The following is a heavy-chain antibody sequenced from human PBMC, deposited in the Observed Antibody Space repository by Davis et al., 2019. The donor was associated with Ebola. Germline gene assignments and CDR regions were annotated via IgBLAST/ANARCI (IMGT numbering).Heavy chain of an antibody. V-gene: IGHV1-46*01. CDR2: INPSGGNT. Sequence: AASVKVSCKASGYTFTSYYMHWVRQAPGQGLEWMGIINPSGGNTGYAQKFQGRVTMTRNTSISTAYMELSSLRSEDTAVYYCARPQLLSNWFDPWGQGTLVTVSS. CDR1: GYTFTSYY. D-gene: IGHD2-2*01. J-gene: IGHJ5*02. CDR3: ARPQLLSNWFDP.